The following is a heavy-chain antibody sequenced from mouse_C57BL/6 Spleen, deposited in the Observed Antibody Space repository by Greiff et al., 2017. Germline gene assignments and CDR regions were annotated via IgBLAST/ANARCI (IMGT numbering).Heavy chain of an antibody. V-gene: IGHV1-53*01. Sequence: QVQLQQPGTELVKPGASVKLSCKASGYTFTSYWMHWVKQRPGQGLEWIGNINPSNGGTNYNEKFKSKATLTVDKSSSAAYMQLSSLTSEDSAVYYCARLGITTVVPYFDYWGQGTTLTVSS. D-gene: IGHD1-1*01. CDR2: INPSNGGT. J-gene: IGHJ2*01. CDR1: GYTFTSYW. CDR3: ARLGITTVVPYFDY.